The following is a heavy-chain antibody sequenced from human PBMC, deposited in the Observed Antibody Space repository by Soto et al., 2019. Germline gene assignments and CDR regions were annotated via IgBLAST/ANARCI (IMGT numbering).Heavy chain of an antibody. D-gene: IGHD6-19*01. CDR3: AKGVPGIAVAGTGYFQH. CDR2: ISGCGGST. CDR1: GFTFSSYG. Sequence: GGSLRLSCAASGFTFSSYGMSWVRQAPGKGLEWVSSISGCGGSTYYADSVKGRFTISRDNSKNTLYLQMNSLRAEDTAVYYCAKGVPGIAVAGTGYFQHWGQGTLVTVSS. J-gene: IGHJ1*01. V-gene: IGHV3-23*01.